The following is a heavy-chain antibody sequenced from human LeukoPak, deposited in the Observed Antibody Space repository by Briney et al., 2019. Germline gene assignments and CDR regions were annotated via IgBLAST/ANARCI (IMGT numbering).Heavy chain of an antibody. J-gene: IGHJ5*02. CDR2: IYYSGST. Sequence: SETLSLTCTVSGGSISSYYWGWIRQPPGKGLEWIGYIYYSGSTNYNPSLKSRVTISVDTSKNQFSLKLSSVTAADTAVYYCARGAPYSSSWYRWGQGTLVTVSS. CDR1: GGSISSYY. CDR3: ARGAPYSSSWYR. V-gene: IGHV4-59*01. D-gene: IGHD6-13*01.